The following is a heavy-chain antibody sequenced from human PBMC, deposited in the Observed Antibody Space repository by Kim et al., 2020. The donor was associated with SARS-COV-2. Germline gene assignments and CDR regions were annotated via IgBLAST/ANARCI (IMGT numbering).Heavy chain of an antibody. CDR1: GGSINNYY. CDR2: IYYSGTT. CDR3: ARGNVRVRGVVIGGNWFYP. D-gene: IGHD3-10*01. Sequence: SETLSLTCTVSGGSINNYYWSWIRQPPGKGLEWIGYIYYSGTTNYNPSLKSRVTISVDTSKNQFSLKLNSVTAADTAVYYCARGNVRVRGVVIGGNWFYPWGQRTLVIVSS. J-gene: IGHJ5*02. V-gene: IGHV4-59*01.